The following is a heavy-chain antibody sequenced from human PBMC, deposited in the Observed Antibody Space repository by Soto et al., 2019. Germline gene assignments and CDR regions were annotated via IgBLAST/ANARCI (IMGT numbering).Heavy chain of an antibody. V-gene: IGHV3-23*01. CDR2: IIASGVIT. D-gene: IGHD6-13*01. CDR3: AKDLRGPEAGTWYFDL. CDR1: GLTFSRYT. J-gene: IGHJ2*01. Sequence: EVQLLESGGGLVQPGGSLRLACAASGLTFSRYTMGWVRQAPGKGLEWVSAIIASGVITYYADSVKGRFTISRDNSNNKVYLQMNSLRAEDTAVYYCAKDLRGPEAGTWYFDLWGRGTLVTVSS.